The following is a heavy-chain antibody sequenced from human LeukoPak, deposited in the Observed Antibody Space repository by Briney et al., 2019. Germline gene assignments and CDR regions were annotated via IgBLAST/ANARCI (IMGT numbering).Heavy chain of an antibody. CDR1: GGSFSGYY. CDR2: ISGSGGST. J-gene: IGHJ4*02. D-gene: IGHD3-22*01. V-gene: IGHV3-23*01. Sequence: PSETLSLTCAVYGGSFSGYYWSWIRQPPGKGLEWVSAISGSGGSTYYADSVKGRFTISRDNSKNTLYLQMNSLRAEDTAVYYCAKNYDSSGCIDYWGQGTLVTVSS. CDR3: AKNYDSSGCIDY.